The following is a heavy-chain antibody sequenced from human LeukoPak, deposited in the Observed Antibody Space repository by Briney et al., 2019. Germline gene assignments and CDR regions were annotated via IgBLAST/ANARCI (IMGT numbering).Heavy chain of an antibody. Sequence: GASVKISCKASGYTFTGYYMHWVRQDPGQGLEWMGRINPNSGGTNYAQKFQGRVTMTRDTSISTAYMELSRLRSDDTAVYYCARALVYYYDSSGYPLDYWGQGTLVTVSS. J-gene: IGHJ4*02. CDR1: GYTFTGYY. CDR3: ARALVYYYDSSGYPLDY. CDR2: INPNSGGT. D-gene: IGHD3-22*01. V-gene: IGHV1-2*06.